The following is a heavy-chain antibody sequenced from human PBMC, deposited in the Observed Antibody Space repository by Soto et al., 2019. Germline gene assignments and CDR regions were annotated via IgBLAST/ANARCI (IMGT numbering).Heavy chain of an antibody. Sequence: EVQLWESGGGLVQPGGSLRLSCAASGFTFSSYAMSWVRQAPGKGLEWVSAISGSGGSTYYADSVKGRFTISRDNSKNTLYLQMNSLRAEDTAVYYCAKDHREVATNDDAFDIWGLGTMVTVSS. D-gene: IGHD5-12*01. CDR1: GFTFSSYA. J-gene: IGHJ3*02. CDR3: AKDHREVATNDDAFDI. V-gene: IGHV3-23*01. CDR2: ISGSGGST.